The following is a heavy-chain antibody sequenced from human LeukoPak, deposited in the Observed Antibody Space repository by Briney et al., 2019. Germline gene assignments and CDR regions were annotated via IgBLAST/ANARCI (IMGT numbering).Heavy chain of an antibody. V-gene: IGHV4-59*01. CDR1: GGSISSYY. CDR3: ARDSSSWYNFDI. J-gene: IGHJ3*02. CDR2: IYYSGST. D-gene: IGHD6-13*01. Sequence: SETLSLTCTVSGGSISSYYWSWIRQPPGKGLEWIGCIYYSGSTNYNPSLKSRVTISVDTSKNQFSLKLSPVTAADTAVYYCARDSSSWYNFDIWGQGTMVTVSS.